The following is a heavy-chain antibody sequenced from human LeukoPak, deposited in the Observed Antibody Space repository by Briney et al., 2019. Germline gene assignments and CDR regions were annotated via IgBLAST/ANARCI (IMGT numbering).Heavy chain of an antibody. V-gene: IGHV3-7*01. CDR2: IKQDGSEK. Sequence: GSLRLSCAASGFTFSSYWMSWVRQAPGKGLEWVANIKQDGSEKYYVDSVKGRFTISRDNAQNSMYLQMNSLRVEDTAVYYCTSWGDTTAEYFQRWGQGTLVTVSS. CDR1: GFTFSSYW. D-gene: IGHD2-21*02. J-gene: IGHJ1*01. CDR3: TSWGDTTAEYFQR.